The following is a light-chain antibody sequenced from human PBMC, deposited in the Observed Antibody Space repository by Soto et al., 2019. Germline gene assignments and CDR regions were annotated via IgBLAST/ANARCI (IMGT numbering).Light chain of an antibody. Sequence: QSVLSQPASVSGSPGQSITISCTGTSSDVGGYNSVSWYRQDPGKAPKLMIYDVTNRPSGVSNRFSGSKSGNTASLTISRLQAEDEADYYCSSFTSSITYVFGTGTKVTVL. CDR2: DVT. J-gene: IGLJ1*01. CDR3: SSFTSSITYV. V-gene: IGLV2-14*01. CDR1: SSDVGGYNS.